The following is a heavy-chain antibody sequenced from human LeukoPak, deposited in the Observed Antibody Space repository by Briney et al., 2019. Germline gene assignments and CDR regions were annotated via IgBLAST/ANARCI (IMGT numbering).Heavy chain of an antibody. CDR3: ARRGRAIVDYYYYMDV. J-gene: IGHJ6*03. Sequence: PSETLSLTCTVSGGSISSSSYYWGWIRQPPGKGLEWIGSIYYSGSTYYNPSLKSRVTISIDTSKNQFSLKLSSVAAADTAVYYCARRGRAIVDYYYYMDVWGTGTTVTVSS. D-gene: IGHD3-22*01. CDR2: IYYSGST. V-gene: IGHV4-39*01. CDR1: GGSISSSSYY.